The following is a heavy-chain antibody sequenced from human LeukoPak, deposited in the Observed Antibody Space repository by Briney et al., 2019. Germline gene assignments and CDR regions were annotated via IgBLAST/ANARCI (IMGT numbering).Heavy chain of an antibody. CDR2: INPNSGGT. CDR1: GYTFTGHY. Sequence: ASVTVSYKASGYTFTGHYMRWVRQAPGQGLEWMGWINPNSGGTKYAQNFQGMVTLTRDTSISTAYMELSRLRCDDSAVYYCARSYDFWSGPPFDPWGQGTLVTVSS. D-gene: IGHD3-3*01. CDR3: ARSYDFWSGPPFDP. V-gene: IGHV1-2*02. J-gene: IGHJ5*02.